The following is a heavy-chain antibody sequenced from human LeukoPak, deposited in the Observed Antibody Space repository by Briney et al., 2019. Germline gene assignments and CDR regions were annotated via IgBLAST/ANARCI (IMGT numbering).Heavy chain of an antibody. Sequence: PGGSLRLSCAASGFTFSSYAMSWVRQAPGKGLEWVSAISGSGGSTYYADSVKGRFTISRNNSKNTLYLQMNSLRAEDTAVYYCAKMYSSGWDRLDYWGQGTLVTVSS. J-gene: IGHJ4*02. CDR2: ISGSGGST. V-gene: IGHV3-23*01. CDR3: AKMYSSGWDRLDY. D-gene: IGHD6-19*01. CDR1: GFTFSSYA.